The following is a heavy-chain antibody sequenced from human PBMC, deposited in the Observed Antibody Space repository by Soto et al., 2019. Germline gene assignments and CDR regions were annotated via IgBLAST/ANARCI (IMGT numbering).Heavy chain of an antibody. CDR1: GFTFSSYA. D-gene: IGHD3-10*01. CDR2: MWYDGSNK. J-gene: IGHJ4*02. Sequence: QVQLVESGGGVVQPGRSLRLSCAASGFTFSSYAMHWVRQAPGKGLEWVALMWYDGSNKYYADSVKGRFTISRDNSKNTLYVQMNSLRAEDTAVYYCARDTHYYGSGSSPDYWGQGTLVTVSS. CDR3: ARDTHYYGSGSSPDY. V-gene: IGHV3-33*01.